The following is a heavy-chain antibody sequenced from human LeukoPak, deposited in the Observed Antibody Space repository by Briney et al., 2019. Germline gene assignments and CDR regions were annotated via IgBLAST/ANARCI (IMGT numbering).Heavy chain of an antibody. CDR3: ARDESTSAMVRGGNWFDP. D-gene: IGHD3-10*01. Sequence: ASVKVSCKASGYTFTSYAMNWVRQAPGQRLEWMGWINTNTGNPTYAQGFTGRFVFSLDTSVSTAYLQISSLKAEDTAVYYCARDESTSAMVRGGNWFDPWGQGTLVTVSS. J-gene: IGHJ5*02. CDR2: INTNTGNP. V-gene: IGHV7-4-1*02. CDR1: GYTFTSYA.